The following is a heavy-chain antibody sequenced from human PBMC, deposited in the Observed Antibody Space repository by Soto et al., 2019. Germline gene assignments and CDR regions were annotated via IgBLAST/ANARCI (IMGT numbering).Heavy chain of an antibody. V-gene: IGHV4-4*01. CDR3: ARDKSNMEGYNQFDS. Sequence: PXETLSLACSVAGYSRRSRESWSWVRQSPGMGLEWIGDIYHSGATNYNPSLKSRLTMSVDKSKNEFSMKLVSVTAADTAIYFCARDKSNMEGYNQFDSWGPGTLVPVSS. CDR1: GYSRRSRES. J-gene: IGHJ5*01. D-gene: IGHD5-12*01. CDR2: IYHSGAT.